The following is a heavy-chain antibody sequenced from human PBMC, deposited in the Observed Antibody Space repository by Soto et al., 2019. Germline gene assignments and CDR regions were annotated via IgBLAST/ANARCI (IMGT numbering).Heavy chain of an antibody. V-gene: IGHV3-23*01. CDR2: ISGSGGST. J-gene: IGHJ4*02. CDR3: AMAPSSSGYYYQSY. D-gene: IGHD3-22*01. CDR1: GFTFSSYA. Sequence: GGSLRLSCAASGFTFSSYAMSWVRQAPGKGLEWVSAISGSGGSTYYADSVKGRFTISRDNSKNTLYLQMNSLRAEDTAVYYCAMAPSSSGYYYQSYWGQGTLVTVSS.